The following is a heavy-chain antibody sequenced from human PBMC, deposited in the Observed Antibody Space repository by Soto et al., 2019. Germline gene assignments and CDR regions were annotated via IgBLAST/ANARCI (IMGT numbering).Heavy chain of an antibody. CDR1: GGSVSSSSFY. CDR3: ARHRRETGTFAQPLDS. D-gene: IGHD1-1*01. CDR2: ISYGGYT. Sequence: QLQLQESGPGLVKPSETLSLTCTVSGGSVSSSSFYWGWVRQPPGKGLEWIGSISYGGYTYYIPSRTSRVTMSVDTSTNQLALNLNSVTAADTALYFCARHRRETGTFAQPLDSWGQGTLVTVSS. V-gene: IGHV4-39*01. J-gene: IGHJ4*02.